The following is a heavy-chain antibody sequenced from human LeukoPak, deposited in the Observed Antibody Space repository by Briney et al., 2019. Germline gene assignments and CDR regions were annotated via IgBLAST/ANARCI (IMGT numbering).Heavy chain of an antibody. V-gene: IGHV3-74*01. Sequence: GGSLRLSCAASGFTFSSYWMHWVCQAPGKGLVWVSRINSDGSSTSYADSVKGRFTISRDNAKNTLYLQMNSLRAEDTAVYYCAREGWYDFWSGYYGGGYFDYWGQGTLVTVSS. J-gene: IGHJ4*02. CDR1: GFTFSSYW. CDR2: INSDGSST. CDR3: AREGWYDFWSGYYGGGYFDY. D-gene: IGHD3-3*01.